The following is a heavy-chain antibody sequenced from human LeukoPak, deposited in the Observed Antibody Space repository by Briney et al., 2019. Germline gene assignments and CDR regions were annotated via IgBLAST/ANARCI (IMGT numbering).Heavy chain of an antibody. D-gene: IGHD6-6*01. CDR3: ASRIAARPNYFDY. J-gene: IGHJ4*02. CDR2: INHSGST. CDR1: GGSIDITNY. Sequence: SETLSLTCGVSGGSIDITNYWSWVRQPPGKGLEWIGEINHSGSTNYNPSLKSRVTISVDTSKNQFSLKLSSVTAADTAVYYCASRIAARPNYFDYWGQGTLVTVSS. V-gene: IGHV4-4*02.